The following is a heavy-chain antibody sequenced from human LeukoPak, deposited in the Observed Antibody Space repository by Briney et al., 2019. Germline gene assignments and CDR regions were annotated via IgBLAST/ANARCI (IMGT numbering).Heavy chain of an antibody. CDR3: ARVATTVTPYYYYMDV. CDR1: GGSISSGGYY. CDR2: IYYSGST. V-gene: IGHV4-31*03. J-gene: IGHJ6*03. D-gene: IGHD4-17*01. Sequence: SETLSLTCTVSGGSISSGGYYWSWIRQHPGKGLEWIGYIYYSGSTYYNPSLKSRVTISVDTSKNQFSLKLSSVTAADTAVYHCARVATTVTPYYYYMDVWGKGTTVTVSS.